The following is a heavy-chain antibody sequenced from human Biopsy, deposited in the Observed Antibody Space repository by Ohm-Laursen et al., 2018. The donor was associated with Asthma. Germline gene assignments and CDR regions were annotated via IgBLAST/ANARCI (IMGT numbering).Heavy chain of an antibody. Sequence: SLRLSCTASGFTFSTSWMTWVRQAPGKGLEWVANIKEDGSEKNYVDSVKGRFTISRDNAKNSLYLQMNSLRAEDTAVYYCARDRGIAAAGTEFDYWGQGTLVTVSS. J-gene: IGHJ4*02. CDR2: IKEDGSEK. D-gene: IGHD6-13*01. CDR3: ARDRGIAAAGTEFDY. V-gene: IGHV3-7*05. CDR1: GFTFSTSW.